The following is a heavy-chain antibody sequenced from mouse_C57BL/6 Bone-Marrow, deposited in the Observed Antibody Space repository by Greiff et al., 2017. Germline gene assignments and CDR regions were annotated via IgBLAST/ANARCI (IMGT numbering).Heavy chain of an antibody. CDR2: IYPGSGST. CDR1: GYTFTSYW. J-gene: IGHJ1*03. Sequence: VQLQQPGAELVKPGASVKMSCKASGYTFTSYWITWVKQRPGQGLEWIGDIYPGSGSTNYNEKFKGKSTLTVDKSSSTAYMQLSSLTSEDSAVYYCARDYGSSPWYFDVWGTGTTVTVSS. D-gene: IGHD1-1*01. V-gene: IGHV1-55*01. CDR3: ARDYGSSPWYFDV.